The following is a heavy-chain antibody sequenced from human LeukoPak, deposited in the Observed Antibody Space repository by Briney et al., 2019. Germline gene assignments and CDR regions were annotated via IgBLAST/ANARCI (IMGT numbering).Heavy chain of an antibody. V-gene: IGHV4-59*08. Sequence: SQTLSLTCTVSGGSISTYYWSWIRQPPGKGLEWIGYSYYSGTTTPHPSLKSRVTISVDPSKNQFSLRLTSVTAADTAVYYCARHGGSGSFDYWGQGTLVTVSS. CDR3: ARHGGSGSFDY. CDR2: SYYSGTT. D-gene: IGHD3-3*01. J-gene: IGHJ4*02. CDR1: GGSISTYY.